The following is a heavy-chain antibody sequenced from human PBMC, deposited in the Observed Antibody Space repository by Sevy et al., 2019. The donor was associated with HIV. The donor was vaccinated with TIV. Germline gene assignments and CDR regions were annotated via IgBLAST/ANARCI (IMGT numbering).Heavy chain of an antibody. V-gene: IGHV3-30-3*01. Sequence: GGSLRLSCAASGFTFSSYAMHWVRQAPGKGLEWVAVISYDGSNKYYADSGRGRFTISRDNSKNTLYLQMNSLRAGDTAVYYCARDVEMATIKYYFDYWGQGTLVTVSS. CDR3: ARDVEMATIKYYFDY. D-gene: IGHD5-12*01. J-gene: IGHJ4*02. CDR2: ISYDGSNK. CDR1: GFTFSSYA.